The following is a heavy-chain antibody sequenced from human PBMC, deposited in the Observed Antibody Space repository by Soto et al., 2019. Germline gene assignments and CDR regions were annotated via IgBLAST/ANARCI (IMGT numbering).Heavy chain of an antibody. D-gene: IGHD3-3*02. Sequence: EVQLLESGGGLVQPGGSLRLYCVVSGFTFSSSSMSWVRQAPGKGLEWVSTVSGSGGSTFYADSVKGRFTISRDNSKNTLDLPMNSLRAEDTAIFYCAKGSCLADSYWYFDIWGRGTLVTVSS. CDR3: AKGSCLADSYWYFDI. V-gene: IGHV3-23*01. J-gene: IGHJ2*01. CDR2: VSGSGGST. CDR1: GFTFSSSS.